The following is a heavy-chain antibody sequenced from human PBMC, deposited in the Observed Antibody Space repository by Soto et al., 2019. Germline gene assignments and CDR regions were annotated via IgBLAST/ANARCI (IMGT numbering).Heavy chain of an antibody. CDR1: GFTVSSNY. CDR2: IYSGGST. D-gene: IGHD6-19*01. V-gene: IGHV3-66*01. Sequence: PGGSLRLSCAASGFTVSSNYMSWVRQAPGKGLEWVSVIYSGGSTYYADSVKGRFTISRDNSKNTLYLQMNSLRAEDTAVYYCARVSSGWYTDYWGQGTLVTVSS. J-gene: IGHJ4*02. CDR3: ARVSSGWYTDY.